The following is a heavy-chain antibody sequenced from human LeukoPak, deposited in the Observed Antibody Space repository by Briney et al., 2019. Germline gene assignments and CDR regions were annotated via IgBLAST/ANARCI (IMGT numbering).Heavy chain of an antibody. CDR2: IRYDGSNK. V-gene: IGHV3-30*02. CDR3: AKDPTAGFWSGYYFDY. J-gene: IGHJ4*02. D-gene: IGHD3-3*01. CDR1: GFTFSSYG. Sequence: GGSLRLPCAASGFTFSSYGMHWVRQAPGKGLEWVAFIRYDGSNKYYADSVKGRFTISRDKSKNTLYLQMNSLRAEDTAVYYCAKDPTAGFWSGYYFDYWGQGTLVTVSS.